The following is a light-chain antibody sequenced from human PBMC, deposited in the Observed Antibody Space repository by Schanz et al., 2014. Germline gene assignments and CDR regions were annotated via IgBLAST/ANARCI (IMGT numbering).Light chain of an antibody. CDR3: SSYTRSAIVV. CDR2: NVK. CDR1: SSDVGSYNL. J-gene: IGLJ1*01. V-gene: IGLV2-14*02. Sequence: QSALTQPASVSGSPGQSITISCTGTSSDVGSYNLVSWYQQHPGKAPKLIIYNVKTRPSGVSFRFSGSKSGNTASLTISGLQAEDEAEYYCSSYTRSAIVVFGTGTKLTVL.